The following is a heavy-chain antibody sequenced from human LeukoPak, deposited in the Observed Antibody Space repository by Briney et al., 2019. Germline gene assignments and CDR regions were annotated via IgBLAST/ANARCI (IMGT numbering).Heavy chain of an antibody. D-gene: IGHD4-17*01. V-gene: IGHV1-18*01. CDR2: ISAYNGNT. CDR3: ARTVTTAQDDLGWFDP. CDR1: GYTFTSYG. J-gene: IGHJ5*02. Sequence: GASVKVSCKASGYTFTSYGISWVRQAPGQGLEWMGWISAYNGNTNYAQKLQGRVTMTTDTSTSTAYMELRSLRSDDTAVCYCARTVTTAQDDLGWFDPWGQGTLVTVSS.